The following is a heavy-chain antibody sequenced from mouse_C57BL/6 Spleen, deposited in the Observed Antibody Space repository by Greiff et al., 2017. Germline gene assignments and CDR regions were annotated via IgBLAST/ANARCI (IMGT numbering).Heavy chain of an antibody. Sequence: QVHVKQSGAELVRPGTSVKMSCKASGYTFTNYWIGWAKQRPGHGLEWIGDIYPGGGYTNYNEKFKGKATLTADKSSSTAYMQFSSLTSEDSAIYYCARVAVVGDYFDYWGQGTTLTVSS. J-gene: IGHJ2*01. V-gene: IGHV1-63*01. D-gene: IGHD1-1*01. CDR3: ARVAVVGDYFDY. CDR2: IYPGGGYT. CDR1: GYTFTNYW.